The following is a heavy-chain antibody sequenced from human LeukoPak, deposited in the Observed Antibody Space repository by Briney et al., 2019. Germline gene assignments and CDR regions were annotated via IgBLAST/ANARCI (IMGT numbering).Heavy chain of an antibody. Sequence: SETLSLTCTVSGGSISSYYWSWIRQPPGKGLEWIGYIYYSGSTNYNPSLKSPVTISVDTSKNQFSLKLSSVTAADTAVYYCARAGPAHCSSTSCYALGGAFDYWGQGTLVTVSS. CDR1: GGSISSYY. V-gene: IGHV4-59*01. D-gene: IGHD2-2*01. CDR3: ARAGPAHCSSTSCYALGGAFDY. J-gene: IGHJ4*02. CDR2: IYYSGST.